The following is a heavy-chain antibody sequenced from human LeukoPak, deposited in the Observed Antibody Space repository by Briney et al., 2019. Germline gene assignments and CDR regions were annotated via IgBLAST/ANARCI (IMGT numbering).Heavy chain of an antibody. D-gene: IGHD1-7*01. V-gene: IGHV1-18*01. J-gene: IGHJ3*02. Sequence: GASVKVSCKASGYTFTSYGITWVRQAPGQGLEWMGWITAYNSNTNYAQKFQGRVTMTTDTSTNTAYMELRSLRSDDTAVYYCARANWNYRDAFDIWGQGTMVTVSS. CDR2: ITAYNSNT. CDR1: GYTFTSYG. CDR3: ARANWNYRDAFDI.